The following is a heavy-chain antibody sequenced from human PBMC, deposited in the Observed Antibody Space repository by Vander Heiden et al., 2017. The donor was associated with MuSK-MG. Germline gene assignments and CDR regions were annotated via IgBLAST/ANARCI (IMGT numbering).Heavy chain of an antibody. V-gene: IGHV3-21*01. D-gene: IGHD2-2*01. CDR2: ISSSSSYI. CDR1: GFTFSSYS. J-gene: IGHJ6*02. Sequence: EVQLVESGGGLVKPGGSLSLSCAASGFTFSSYSMNWVRQAPGKGLEWVSSISSSSSYIYYADSVRGRFTISRDNAKNSLYLQMNSLRAEDTAVYYCARVVVPAALYGMDVWGQGTTVTVSS. CDR3: ARVVVPAALYGMDV.